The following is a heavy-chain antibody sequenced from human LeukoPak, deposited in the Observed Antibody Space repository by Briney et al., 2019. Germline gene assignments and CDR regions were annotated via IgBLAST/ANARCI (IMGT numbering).Heavy chain of an antibody. J-gene: IGHJ3*02. CDR1: GFTFDDYG. CDR2: INWNGGST. V-gene: IGHV3-20*01. CDR3: ATGYSSGWSNDAFDI. Sequence: PGGSLRLSCTTSGFTFDDYGMSWVRQAPGRGLEWVSGINWNGGSTGYADSVKGRFTISRDNAKNSLYLQMNSLRAEDTALYHCATGYSSGWSNDAFDIWGQGTMVTVSS. D-gene: IGHD6-19*01.